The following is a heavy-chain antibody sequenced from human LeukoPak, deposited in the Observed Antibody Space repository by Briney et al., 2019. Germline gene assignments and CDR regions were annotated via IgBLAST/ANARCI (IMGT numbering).Heavy chain of an antibody. CDR1: GFTFSSYS. J-gene: IGHJ4*02. V-gene: IGHV3-21*01. D-gene: IGHD2-2*01. CDR3: ARDIVVVPAAMYDY. CDR2: ISSSSSYI. Sequence: GGSLRLSCAASGFTFSSYSMNWVRQAPGKGLEWVSSISSSSSYIYYSDSVKGRFTISRDNAKNSLYLQMNSLTAAATAVYYCARDIVVVPAAMYDYWGQGTLVTVSS.